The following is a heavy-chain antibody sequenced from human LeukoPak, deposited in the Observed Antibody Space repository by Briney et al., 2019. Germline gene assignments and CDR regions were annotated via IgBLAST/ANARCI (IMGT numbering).Heavy chain of an antibody. CDR3: ATGENGKTWWDDLLH. V-gene: IGHV1-2*02. J-gene: IGHJ1*01. Sequence: GASVKVSCKASGYSFIGNFIHWVRQAPGQGLEWMGYINPKSGDTQFAQNFQGRITMTRDTSINTAYMELTSLRSEDTAVYYCATGENGKTWWDDLLHWGQGTLVTVSS. CDR1: GYSFIGNF. CDR2: INPKSGDT. D-gene: IGHD2-8*02.